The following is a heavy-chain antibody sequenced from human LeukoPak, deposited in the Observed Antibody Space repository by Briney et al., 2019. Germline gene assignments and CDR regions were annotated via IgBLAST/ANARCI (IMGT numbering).Heavy chain of an antibody. Sequence: SETLSLTCTASGGSMSGYYWSWIRQPPGKGLEWIGYIFSSGSSNFNPSLKSRVTISVDTSRNQFSLRLSSVTAADTAVYSCARRSKLGYYFDSWGQGILVTVSS. CDR2: IFSSGSS. CDR1: GGSMSGYY. CDR3: ARRSKLGYYFDS. J-gene: IGHJ4*02. D-gene: IGHD3-16*01. V-gene: IGHV4-59*08.